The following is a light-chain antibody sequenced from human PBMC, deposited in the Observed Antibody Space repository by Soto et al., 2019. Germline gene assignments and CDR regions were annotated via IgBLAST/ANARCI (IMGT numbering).Light chain of an antibody. CDR2: SND. CDR1: SSNIGSNH. CDR3: AAWDDGLNGVV. J-gene: IGLJ2*01. Sequence: QSVLTQPPSASGTPGQRVTISCSGRSSNIGSNHVNWYQQLPGTAPKLLIYSNDQRPSGVPDRFSGSKSGTSASLAISGLQSEDEGDYYCAAWDDGLNGVVFGGGTKLTVL. V-gene: IGLV1-44*01.